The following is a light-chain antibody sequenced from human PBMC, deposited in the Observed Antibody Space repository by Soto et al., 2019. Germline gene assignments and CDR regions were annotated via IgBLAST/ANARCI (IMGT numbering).Light chain of an antibody. Sequence: QSVLTQPASVSGSPGQSITISCTGTSSDVGSYNLVSWYQQHPGKAPKLMIYEGSKRPSGVSNRFSGSKSGNTASLTISGLQAEDEADYYCCSFAGLNTLLFGGGTKLTV. CDR3: CSFAGLNTLL. J-gene: IGLJ2*01. CDR1: SSDVGSYNL. CDR2: EGS. V-gene: IGLV2-23*01.